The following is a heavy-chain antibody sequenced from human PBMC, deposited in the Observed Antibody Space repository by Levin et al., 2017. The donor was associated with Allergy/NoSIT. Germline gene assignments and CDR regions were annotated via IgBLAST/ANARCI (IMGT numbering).Heavy chain of an antibody. J-gene: IGHJ4*02. CDR2: ITGDAEDT. Sequence: SCAASGFTFRNYAMNWVRQAAGKGLECVSGITGDAEDTHYAESVRGRFTISRDNSKNTVYLQMNSLRAEDTATYYCAKGITIFGVGRLDYWGQGTLVTVSS. CDR1: GFTFRNYA. D-gene: IGHD3-3*01. V-gene: IGHV3-23*01. CDR3: AKGITIFGVGRLDY.